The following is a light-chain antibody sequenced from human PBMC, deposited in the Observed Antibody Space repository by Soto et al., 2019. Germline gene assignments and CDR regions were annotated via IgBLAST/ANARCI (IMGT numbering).Light chain of an antibody. CDR2: EGS. CDR3: QAYDYSLTAMV. V-gene: IGLV2-14*02. J-gene: IGLJ3*02. Sequence: QSALTQPASVSGSPGQSITISCTGTSSDVGSYNLVSWYQHHPGKAPKLMIYEGSKRPSGVSNRFSGSKSGTSASLAITGLQADDEADYYCQAYDYSLTAMVFGGGTKLTVL. CDR1: SSDVGSYNL.